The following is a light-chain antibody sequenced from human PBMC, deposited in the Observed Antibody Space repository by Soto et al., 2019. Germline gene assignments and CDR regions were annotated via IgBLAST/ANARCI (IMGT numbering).Light chain of an antibody. Sequence: EIVLTQSPGTLSLSPGERATLSCRASQSVSSSYLAWYQQKPGQSPRLLIFGASSRATGTPDRFSGSGSGTDVTLTISRLEPDVFAVYYCQQYDTSPRTFGQGTTVEIK. CDR1: QSVSSSY. V-gene: IGKV3-20*01. J-gene: IGKJ1*01. CDR2: GAS. CDR3: QQYDTSPRT.